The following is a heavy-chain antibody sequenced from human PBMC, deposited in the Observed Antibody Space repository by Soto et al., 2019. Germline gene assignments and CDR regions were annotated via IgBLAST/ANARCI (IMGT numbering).Heavy chain of an antibody. D-gene: IGHD2-8*02. CDR2: INHSGST. J-gene: IGHJ4*02. V-gene: IGHV4-34*01. CDR1: GGSFSGYY. Sequence: QVQLQQWGAGLLKPSETLSLTCAVYGGSFSGYYWTWIRQPPGTGLEWIGEINHSGSTNYNPSLKSRVTISGDTSKNKVSLKLTPVTAADTAVYYCARDKITGLSEYWGQGTLVTVSS. CDR3: ARDKITGLSEY.